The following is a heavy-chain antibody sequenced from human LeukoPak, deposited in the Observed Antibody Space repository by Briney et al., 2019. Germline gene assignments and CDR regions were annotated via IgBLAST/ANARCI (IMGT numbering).Heavy chain of an antibody. CDR1: GYTFTTYA. V-gene: IGHV1-3*01. CDR3: AREHDTLSGYSLDY. J-gene: IGHJ4*02. D-gene: IGHD3-9*01. Sequence: ASVKVSCKASGYTFTTYAIFWVRQAPGQRLEWMGWINAGNSNTKHSQKFQGRVTITTDTSASTAYMELSGLRSEDTAMYYCAREHDTLSGYSLDYWGQGTPVTVSS. CDR2: INAGNSNT.